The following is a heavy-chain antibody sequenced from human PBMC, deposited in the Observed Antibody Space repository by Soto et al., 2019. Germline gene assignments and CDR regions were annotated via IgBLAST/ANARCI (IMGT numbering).Heavy chain of an antibody. D-gene: IGHD3-9*01. CDR2: IFSDDEK. J-gene: IGHJ4*02. CDR1: GFSLSNARMG. CDR3: ALIHGDILTGYYFCY. Sequence: QVTLKESGPVLVKPTETLTLTCTVSGFSLSNARMGVSWIRQPPGKALEWLAQIFSDDEKPNSTSPNSRLTSPRHTSKSQVLHTSTNMDPVDTATYYCALIHGDILTGYYFCYWGQGTLVTVSS. V-gene: IGHV2-26*01.